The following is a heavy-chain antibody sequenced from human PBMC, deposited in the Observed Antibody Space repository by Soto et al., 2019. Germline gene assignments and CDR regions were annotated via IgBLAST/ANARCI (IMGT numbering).Heavy chain of an antibody. CDR1: GFDFSTSG. Sequence: SLRLSCTASGFDFSTSGMHWVRRAPGKGLEWVGMIWNDGTTKNFTDSVKGRFTISRDNSKNTLYLQMNSLTDEDTAVYYCARDGSHYDVDYWGQG. V-gene: IGHV3-33*01. CDR2: IWNDGTTK. J-gene: IGHJ4*02. CDR3: ARDGSHYDVDY. D-gene: IGHD4-4*01.